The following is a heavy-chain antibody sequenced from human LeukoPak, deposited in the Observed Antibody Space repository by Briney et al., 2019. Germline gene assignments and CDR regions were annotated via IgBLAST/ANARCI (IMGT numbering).Heavy chain of an antibody. CDR3: ARDPSGRYGVY. Sequence: GGSLRLSCAASGFTFSRDWMTWVRQAPGKGLEWVASIKQDGSEKYYADSVKGRFTISRDNAKNSLYLQMNSLRAEDTAVYYCARDPSGRYGVYWGQGTLVTVSS. D-gene: IGHD1-26*01. CDR1: GFTFSRDW. J-gene: IGHJ4*02. V-gene: IGHV3-7*01. CDR2: IKQDGSEK.